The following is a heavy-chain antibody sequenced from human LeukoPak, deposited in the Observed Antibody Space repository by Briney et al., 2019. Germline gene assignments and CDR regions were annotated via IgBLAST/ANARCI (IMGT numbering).Heavy chain of an antibody. Sequence: SGGSLRLSCAASGFTFSSYWMHWVRQAPGKGLVWVSHISREGRSTIYADSVEGRFNISRDNAKNRVYRHENSLRGEDTAVYYCARVWGSSSYDAFDIWGQRTMVTVSS. D-gene: IGHD6-13*01. CDR3: ARVWGSSSYDAFDI. CDR2: ISREGRST. CDR1: GFTFSSYW. V-gene: IGHV3-74*01. J-gene: IGHJ3*02.